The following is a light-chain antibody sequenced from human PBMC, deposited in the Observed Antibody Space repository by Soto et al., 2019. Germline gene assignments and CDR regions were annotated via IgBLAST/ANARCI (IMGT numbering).Light chain of an antibody. CDR1: QGISTF. J-gene: IGKJ1*01. CDR3: QQNYSAKWP. V-gene: IGKV1-39*01. CDR2: AAS. Sequence: DRQMTQSPSSLSTSVGDRLTITCRVCQGISTFLNWYQQKTGKAPKLLIYAASPVPSVVPSRFSGSGSESDVTLTISSLQPEDFATYSFQQNYSAKWPFGQGTQVESK.